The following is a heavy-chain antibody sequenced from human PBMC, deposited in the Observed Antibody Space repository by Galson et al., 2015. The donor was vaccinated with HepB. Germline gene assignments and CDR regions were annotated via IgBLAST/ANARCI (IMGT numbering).Heavy chain of an antibody. CDR1: GFTFSSYP. V-gene: IGHV3-30*04. CDR2: LSYDGTNE. J-gene: IGHJ4*02. Sequence: SLRLSCAASGFTFSSYPMHWVRQAPGKGLEWVTFLSYDGTNEYYADSVKGRFTISRDNPKNTLYLQMNNLRPEDTAVYFCARDVIYPKSKRVPVVTLKYWGQGTQVTVSS. D-gene: IGHD2/OR15-2a*01. CDR3: ARDVIYPKSKRVPVVTLKY.